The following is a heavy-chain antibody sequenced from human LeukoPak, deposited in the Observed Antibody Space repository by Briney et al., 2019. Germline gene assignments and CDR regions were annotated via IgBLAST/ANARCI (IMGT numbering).Heavy chain of an antibody. J-gene: IGHJ4*02. D-gene: IGHD6-19*01. CDR3: ARDWYSSGGDY. Sequence: ASVKVSCKASGYTFTSYYMHWVRQAPGQGLEWMGWINTNTGNPTYAQGFTGRFVFSLDISVSTAYLQISSLKAEDTAVYYCARDWYSSGGDYWGQGTLVTVFS. V-gene: IGHV7-4-1*02. CDR2: INTNTGNP. CDR1: GYTFTSYY.